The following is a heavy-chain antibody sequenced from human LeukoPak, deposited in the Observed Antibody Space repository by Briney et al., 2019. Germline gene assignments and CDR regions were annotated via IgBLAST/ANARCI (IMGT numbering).Heavy chain of an antibody. CDR1: GGSISGFY. Sequence: SETLSLTCTVSGGSISGFYWSWLRQPPGKGLEWIGFIYYRGDDTNYNPSLKSRVTKSVDTSKNQFSLKLNSVTAADTAVYYCTRGLPPWSNWGQGALVTVSS. CDR2: IYYRGDDT. D-gene: IGHD3-3*01. V-gene: IGHV4-59*01. J-gene: IGHJ4*02. CDR3: TRGLPPWSN.